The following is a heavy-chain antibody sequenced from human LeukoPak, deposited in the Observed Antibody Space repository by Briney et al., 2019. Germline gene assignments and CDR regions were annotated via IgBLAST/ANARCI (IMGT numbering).Heavy chain of an antibody. V-gene: IGHV4-4*07. CDR2: ISTSGNR. J-gene: IGHJ4*02. CDR1: MGFISNYY. CDR3: ARDSRYYDFWSGYLDY. Sequence: SETLSLTCSVSMGFISNYYWSWIRDPARKGLECIGRISTSGNRNYSPSLKSRVTMSVDTSKNQFFLNLRSVTAADTAVYYCARDSRYYDFWSGYLDYWGQGALVTVSS. D-gene: IGHD3-3*01.